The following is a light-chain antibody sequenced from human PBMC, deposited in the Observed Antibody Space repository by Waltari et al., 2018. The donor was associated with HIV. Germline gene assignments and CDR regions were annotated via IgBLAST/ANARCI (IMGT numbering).Light chain of an antibody. CDR3: SSDTSSSTLDD. CDR1: RGDVGGYNY. CDR2: EVK. J-gene: IGLJ1*01. Sequence: QSALTQPASVSGSPGQSITISCTGTRGDVGGYNYVHWYQQYPGTVPKLRIDEVKNRPSGVSDRFSVSKSGNTASLTISVLQAVDEADYYCSSDTSSSTLDDFGTGTEVTVL. V-gene: IGLV2-14*01.